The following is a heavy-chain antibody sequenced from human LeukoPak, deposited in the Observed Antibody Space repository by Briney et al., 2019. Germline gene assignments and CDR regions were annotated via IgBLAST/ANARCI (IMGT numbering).Heavy chain of an antibody. J-gene: IGHJ6*02. CDR3: ATSWGPDTSAFRWGRDGMDV. D-gene: IGHD3-16*01. CDR1: GFTFSSYW. CDR2: ISGSGGST. Sequence: GGSLRLSCAASGFTFSSYWMSWVRQAPGKGLEWVSAISGSGGSTYYADSVKGRFTISRDNSKNTLYLQMNSLRAEDTAVYYCATSWGPDTSAFRWGRDGMDVWGQGTTVIVS. V-gene: IGHV3-23*01.